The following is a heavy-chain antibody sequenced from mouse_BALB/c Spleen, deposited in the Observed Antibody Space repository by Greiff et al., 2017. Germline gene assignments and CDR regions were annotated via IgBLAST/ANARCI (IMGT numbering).Heavy chain of an antibody. D-gene: IGHD1-1*01. Sequence: EVMLVESGGGLVKPGGSLKLSCAASGFTFSSYAMSWVRQTPEKRLEWVASISSGGSTYYPDSVKGRFTISRDNARNILYLQMSSLRSEDTAMYYCAREVGYYYGYDAMDYWGQGTSVTVSS. CDR2: ISSGGST. CDR3: AREVGYYYGYDAMDY. J-gene: IGHJ4*01. CDR1: GFTFSSYA. V-gene: IGHV5-6-5*01.